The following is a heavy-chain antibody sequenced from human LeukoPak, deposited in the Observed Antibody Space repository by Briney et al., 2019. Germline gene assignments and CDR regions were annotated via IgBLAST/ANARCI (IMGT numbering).Heavy chain of an antibody. Sequence: WASVTVSCKASGYTFTSYGISWVRQAHGQGLEWMGWISAYNGNTNYAQKLQGRVTMTTDTSTSTAYMELRSLRSDDTAVYYCARIALYCSSTSCPHDYWGQGTLVTVSS. J-gene: IGHJ4*02. V-gene: IGHV1-18*01. CDR2: ISAYNGNT. CDR3: ARIALYCSSTSCPHDY. D-gene: IGHD2-2*01. CDR1: GYTFTSYG.